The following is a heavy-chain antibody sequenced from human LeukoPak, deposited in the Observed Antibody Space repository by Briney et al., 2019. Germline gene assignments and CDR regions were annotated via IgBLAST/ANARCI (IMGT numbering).Heavy chain of an antibody. Sequence: ASVKVSCKASGYTFTSYGISWGRQAPGQGLEWMGWISAYNGNTNYAQKLQGRVTMTTDTSTSTAYMELRSLRSDDTAVYYCARGVAAAGSRRYFDYWGQGTLVTVSS. CDR3: ARGVAAAGSRRYFDY. CDR1: GYTFTSYG. CDR2: ISAYNGNT. J-gene: IGHJ4*02. V-gene: IGHV1-18*01. D-gene: IGHD6-13*01.